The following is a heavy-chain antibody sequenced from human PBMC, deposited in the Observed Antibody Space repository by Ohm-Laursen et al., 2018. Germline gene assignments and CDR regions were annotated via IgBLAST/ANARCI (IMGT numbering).Heavy chain of an antibody. CDR2: IYHSGST. CDR3: ARDRDLSWFDP. CDR1: GYSISSGYY. D-gene: IGHD2-21*02. Sequence: TLSLTCAVSGYSISSGYYWGWIRQPPGKGLEWIGSIYHSGSTYYNPSLKSRVTMSVDTSKNQFSLKLSSVTAADTAVYYCARDRDLSWFDPWGQGTLVTVSS. J-gene: IGHJ5*02. V-gene: IGHV4-38-2*02.